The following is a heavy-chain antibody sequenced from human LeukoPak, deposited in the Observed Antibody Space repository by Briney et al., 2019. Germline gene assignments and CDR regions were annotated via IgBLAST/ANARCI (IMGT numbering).Heavy chain of an antibody. CDR3: ASYITMVRGVIYYYYGMDV. J-gene: IGHJ6*02. D-gene: IGHD3-10*01. V-gene: IGHV4-39*07. CDR2: IYYSGST. CDR1: GGSISSSSYY. Sequence: SETLSLTCTVSGGSISSSSYYWGWIRQPPGKGLEWIGSIYYSGSTYYNPSLKSRVTISVDTSKNQFSLKLSSVTAADTAVYYCASYITMVRGVIYYYYGMDVWGQGTTVTVSS.